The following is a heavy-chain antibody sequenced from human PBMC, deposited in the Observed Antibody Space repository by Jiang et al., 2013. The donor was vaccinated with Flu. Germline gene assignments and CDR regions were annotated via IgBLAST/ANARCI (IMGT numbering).Heavy chain of an antibody. J-gene: IGHJ4*02. D-gene: IGHD1-26*01. CDR1: GTAYTTSSSG. CDR3: AQGDQWEPIDY. CDR2: IRYDGFQE. Sequence: VQLVESGGGVVQSGGSLRLSCTASGTAYTTSSSGMHWVRQAPGKGLEWVAFIRYDGFQEYYADSVMGRFAISRDESKNSVYLQMDSLRAEDSAVYYCAQGDQWEPIDYWAREHWSPSRQ. V-gene: IGHV3-30*02.